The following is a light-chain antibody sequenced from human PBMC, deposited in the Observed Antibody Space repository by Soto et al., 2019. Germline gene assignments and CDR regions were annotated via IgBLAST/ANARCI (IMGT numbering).Light chain of an antibody. V-gene: IGKV1-17*01. J-gene: IGKJ1*01. Sequence: LQNAQSPSSLSASVGDRVTITCRASQGIRDDLGWYQQKPGKAPTRLIYAVSSLESGVPSRFSGSGSGTEFTLTISSLQPDDFATYYCQQYNSYSWTFGQGTKVDIK. CDR3: QQYNSYSWT. CDR1: QGIRDD. CDR2: AVS.